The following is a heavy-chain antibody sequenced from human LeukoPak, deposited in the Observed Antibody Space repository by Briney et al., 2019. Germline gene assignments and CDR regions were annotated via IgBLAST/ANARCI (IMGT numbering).Heavy chain of an antibody. CDR2: IYYTGST. CDR3: ARNRYYDNTNYHDY. J-gene: IGHJ4*02. D-gene: IGHD3-16*01. Sequence: SETLSLTCTVSGGSIRSYYWSWIRQPPGRGLEWIGYIYYTGSTNYNPSLKSRVTISVDTSKNQFSLKLSSVTAADTAVYYCARNRYYDNTNYHDYWGQGTLVTVSS. CDR1: GGSIRSYY. V-gene: IGHV4-59*01.